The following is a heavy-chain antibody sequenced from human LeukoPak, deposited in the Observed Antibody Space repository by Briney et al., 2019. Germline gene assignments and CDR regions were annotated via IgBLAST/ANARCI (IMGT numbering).Heavy chain of an antibody. J-gene: IGHJ4*02. V-gene: IGHV5-51*01. D-gene: IGHD6-19*01. CDR1: GSRFTSYW. Sequence: GAPLKISFKGSGSRFTSYWIGWVRPMPGKGLGWMGIIYPGDSDTRYSPSFQGQVTISADKSISTAYLQWSSLKASDTAMYYCARHDKEGWYGGAYWGQGTLVTVSS. CDR2: IYPGDSDT. CDR3: ARHDKEGWYGGAY.